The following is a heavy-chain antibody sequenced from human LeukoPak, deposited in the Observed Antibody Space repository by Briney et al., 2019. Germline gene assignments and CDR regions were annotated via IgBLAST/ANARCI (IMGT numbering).Heavy chain of an antibody. Sequence: GGSLRLSCAAAGFTFDDYAMHWGRQAPGEGLERVSLISGDGGGTYYADSVKGRFTISRDNSKNSLYLQMNSLRTEDTALYYCAKDSGPGQWLDGSFDYWGQGTLVTVSS. CDR1: GFTFDDYA. V-gene: IGHV3-43*02. CDR3: AKDSGPGQWLDGSFDY. J-gene: IGHJ4*02. D-gene: IGHD6-19*01. CDR2: ISGDGGGT.